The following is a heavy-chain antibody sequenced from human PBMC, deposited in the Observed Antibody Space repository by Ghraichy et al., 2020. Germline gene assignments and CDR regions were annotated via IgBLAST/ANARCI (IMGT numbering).Heavy chain of an antibody. V-gene: IGHV1-69*13. D-gene: IGHD6-19*01. CDR1: GGTFSSYA. CDR3: ASIPPIAVAGETGNWYFDL. J-gene: IGHJ2*01. Sequence: SVKVSCKASGGTFSSYAISWVRQATGQGLEWMGGIIPIFGTANYAQKFQGRVTITADESTSTAYMELSSLRSEDTAVYYCASIPPIAVAGETGNWYFDLWGRGTLVTVSS. CDR2: IIPIFGTA.